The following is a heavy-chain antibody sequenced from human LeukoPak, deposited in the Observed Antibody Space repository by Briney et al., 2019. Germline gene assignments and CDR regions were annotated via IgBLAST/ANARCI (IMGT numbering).Heavy chain of an antibody. CDR2: ISYDGSNK. J-gene: IGHJ4*02. CDR3: ARGKMWNQRTKDPYFDY. D-gene: IGHD1-14*01. CDR1: GFTFSSYA. V-gene: IGHV3-30*04. Sequence: AGRSLRLSCAASGFTFSSYAMHWVRQAPGKGLEWVAVISYDGSNKYYADSVKGRFTISRDNSKNTLYLQMNSLRAEDTAVYYCARGKMWNQRTKDPYFDYWGQGTLVTVSS.